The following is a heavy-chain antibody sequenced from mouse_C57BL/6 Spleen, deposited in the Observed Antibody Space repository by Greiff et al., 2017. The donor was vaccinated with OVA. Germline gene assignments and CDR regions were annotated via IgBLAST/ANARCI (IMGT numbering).Heavy chain of an antibody. CDR3: ARSPIYDGYSGYAMDY. D-gene: IGHD2-3*01. J-gene: IGHJ4*01. CDR1: GFNIKDYY. V-gene: IGHV14-2*01. Sequence: VQLQQSGAELVKPGASVKLSCTASGFNIKDYYMHWVKQRTEQGLEWIGRIDPEDGETKYAPKFKGKATITADTSSNTAYLQLSSLTSEDTAVYYCARSPIYDGYSGYAMDYWGQGTSVTVSS. CDR2: IDPEDGET.